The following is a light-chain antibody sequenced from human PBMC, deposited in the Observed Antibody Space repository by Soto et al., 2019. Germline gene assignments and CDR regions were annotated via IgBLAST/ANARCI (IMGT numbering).Light chain of an antibody. J-gene: IGKJ2*03. Sequence: EILLTQSPGTLSLSPGETATLSCRASQSVTSTYLAWYQQRPGQSPRLIIYGGSTRATGFPDRFSGGGSGTDFALTISRLEPEDSAVYYCHCQQFDSSRIYSFGQGTKQEI. CDR1: QSVTSTY. V-gene: IGKV3-20*01. CDR3: QQFDSSRIYS. CDR2: GGS.